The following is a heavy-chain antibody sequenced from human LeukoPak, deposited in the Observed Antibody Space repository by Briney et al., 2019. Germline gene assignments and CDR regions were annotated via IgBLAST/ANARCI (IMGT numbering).Heavy chain of an antibody. CDR1: GGSISSSSYY. V-gene: IGHV4-39*01. CDR2: IYYSGST. Sequence: SETLSLTCTVSGGSISSSSYYWGWIRQPPGKGLEWIGSIYYSGSTYYNPSLKSRVTISVDTSKNQFSLKLSSVTAADTAVYYCARRGYYYDSRDTYWGQGTLVTVSS. D-gene: IGHD3-22*01. J-gene: IGHJ4*02. CDR3: ARRGYYYDSRDTY.